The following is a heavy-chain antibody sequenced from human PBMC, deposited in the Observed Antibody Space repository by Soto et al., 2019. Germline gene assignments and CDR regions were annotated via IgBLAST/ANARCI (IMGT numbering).Heavy chain of an antibody. CDR1: GYTLTGYY. CDR2: INPNSGGT. CDR3: ARESGFSSITMVRGVGGYYYYGMDV. J-gene: IGHJ6*02. Sequence: GASVKVSCKASGYTLTGYYMHWVRQAPGQGLEWMGWINPNSGGTNYAQKFQGRVTMTRDTSISTAYMELSRLRSDDTAVYYCARESGFSSITMVRGVGGYYYYGMDVWGQGTTVTVSS. D-gene: IGHD3-10*01. V-gene: IGHV1-2*02.